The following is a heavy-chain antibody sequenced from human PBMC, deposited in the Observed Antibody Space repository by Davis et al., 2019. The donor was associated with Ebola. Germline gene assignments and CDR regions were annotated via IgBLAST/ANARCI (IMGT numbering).Heavy chain of an antibody. V-gene: IGHV3-23*01. CDR1: GFTFSGYA. D-gene: IGHD4-17*01. CDR2: ISAIGGDT. J-gene: IGHJ1*01. Sequence: GESLKISCVASGFTFSGYAMSWVRQAPGKGLEWVSRISAIGGDTYYADSVKGRFTISRDNSKNTLNLQMNSLRAEDTAIYYCAKLDYNDSYFQDWGQGTLVTVSS. CDR3: AKLDYNDSYFQD.